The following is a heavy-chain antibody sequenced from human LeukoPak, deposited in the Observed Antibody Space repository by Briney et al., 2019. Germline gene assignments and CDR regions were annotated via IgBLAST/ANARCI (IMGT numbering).Heavy chain of an antibody. CDR1: GCAFSSYG. CDR3: AKEGCSGGSCSAFDY. D-gene: IGHD2-15*01. Sequence: GGSLRLSCAASGCAFSSYGRHWVRQAPGKGLEWVGVIYYDGSNKYYADSLNGRFTISRDNSKHTLYLQMNTLTAEDKAVYYCAKEGCSGGSCSAFDYWGQGTLVTVSS. CDR2: IYYDGSNK. V-gene: IGHV3-30*18. J-gene: IGHJ4*02.